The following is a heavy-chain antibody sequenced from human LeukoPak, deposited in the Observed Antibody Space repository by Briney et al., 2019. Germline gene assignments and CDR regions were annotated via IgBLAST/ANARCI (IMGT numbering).Heavy chain of an antibody. CDR2: ISYDGSNK. J-gene: IGHJ4*02. CDR3: AGEVTTDY. V-gene: IGHV3-30-3*01. Sequence: PGGSLRLSCAASGFTFSSYAMHWVRQAPGKGLEWVAVISYDGSNKYYADSVKGRFTIFRDNSKNTLYLQMNSLRAEDTAVYYCAGEVTTDYWGQGTLVTVSS. CDR1: GFTFSSYA. D-gene: IGHD4-11*01.